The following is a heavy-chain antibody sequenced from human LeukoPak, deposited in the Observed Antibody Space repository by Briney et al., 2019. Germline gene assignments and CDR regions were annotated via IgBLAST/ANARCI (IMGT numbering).Heavy chain of an antibody. J-gene: IGHJ4*02. V-gene: IGHV4-34*01. CDR2: INHSGST. D-gene: IGHD3-16*02. CDR3: ATANYDYVWGSYRYTNY. CDR1: GGSFSGYY. Sequence: KTSEALSLTCAVYGGSFSGYYWSWIRQPPGKGLEWIGEINHSGSTNYNPSLKSRVTISVDTSKNQFSLKLSSVTAADTAVYYCATANYDYVWGSYRYTNYWGQGTLVTVSS.